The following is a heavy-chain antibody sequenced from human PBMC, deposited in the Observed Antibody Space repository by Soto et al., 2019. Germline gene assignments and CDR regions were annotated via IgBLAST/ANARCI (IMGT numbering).Heavy chain of an antibody. CDR1: GFTFSSYA. J-gene: IGHJ4*02. CDR2: IIGSGGST. CDR3: AKEGSMVRGVRGEFDY. Sequence: GGSLRLSCAASGFTFSSYAMSWVRQAPGKGLEWVSTIIGSGGSTYYADSVQGRFTSSRDNSKNTLYLQMASLRAEDTAVYYCAKEGSMVRGVRGEFDYWGQGTLVTVSS. D-gene: IGHD3-10*01. V-gene: IGHV3-23*01.